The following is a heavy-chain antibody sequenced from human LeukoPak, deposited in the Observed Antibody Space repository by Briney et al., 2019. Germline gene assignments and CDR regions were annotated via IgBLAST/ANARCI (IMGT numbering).Heavy chain of an antibody. CDR3: ARAPIDSENSAYYSDFDY. D-gene: IGHD3-22*01. Sequence: GASVKVSCKASGYTFTNYDIIWVRQATGQGLEWMGWMNPNSGSTGYAQKFQDRITVTRDTSISTAYMELSSLRSEDTAVYYCARAPIDSENSAYYSDFDYWGQGTLVTVSS. CDR2: MNPNSGST. J-gene: IGHJ4*02. V-gene: IGHV1-8*01. CDR1: GYTFTNYD.